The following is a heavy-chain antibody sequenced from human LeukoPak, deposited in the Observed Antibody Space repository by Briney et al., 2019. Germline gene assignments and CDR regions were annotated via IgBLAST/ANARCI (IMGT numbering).Heavy chain of an antibody. V-gene: IGHV1-18*01. CDR2: ISAYNGNT. Sequence: ASVKVSCKASGYTFISCGISWVRQAPGQGLEWMGWISAYNGNTNYAQKLQGRVTMTTDASTSTAYMELRSLRSDDAAVYYCARQIGYDSSGYYYNHPFDYWGQGTLVTVSS. CDR3: ARQIGYDSSGYYYNHPFDY. CDR1: GYTFISCG. D-gene: IGHD3-22*01. J-gene: IGHJ4*02.